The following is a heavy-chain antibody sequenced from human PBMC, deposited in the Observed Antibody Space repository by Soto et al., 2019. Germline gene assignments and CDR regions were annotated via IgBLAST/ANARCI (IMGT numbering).Heavy chain of an antibody. CDR2: ISGSGGST. CDR3: AKDRNPSGIRGVLRGMDV. V-gene: IGHV3-23*01. D-gene: IGHD3-10*01. J-gene: IGHJ6*02. CDR1: GFTFSSYA. Sequence: GGSLRLSCAASGFTFSSYAMSWVRQAPGKGLEWVSAISGSGGSTYYADSVKGRFTISRDNSKNTLYLQMNSLRAEDTAVYYCAKDRNPSGIRGVLRGMDVWGQGTTVTVSS.